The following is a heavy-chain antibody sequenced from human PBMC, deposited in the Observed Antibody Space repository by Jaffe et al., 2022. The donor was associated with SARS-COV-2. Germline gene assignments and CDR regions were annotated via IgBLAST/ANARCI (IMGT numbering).Heavy chain of an antibody. Sequence: EVQVLESGGGSVQPGGSLRLSCTASGFTFSNYAMTWVRQAPGKGLEWVSAISASGGSTYYADSVKGRFTISRDNSKNTLYLQMNSLRDDDTAVYYCAKRHNNTWYYFDDWGQGTLITVSS. D-gene: IGHD6-13*01. CDR3: AKRHNNTWYYFDD. V-gene: IGHV3-23*01. CDR2: ISASGGST. CDR1: GFTFSNYA. J-gene: IGHJ4*02.